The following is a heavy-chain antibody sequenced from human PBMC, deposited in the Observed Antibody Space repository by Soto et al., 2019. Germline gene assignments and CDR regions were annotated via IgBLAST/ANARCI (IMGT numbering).Heavy chain of an antibody. V-gene: IGHV3-23*01. D-gene: IGHD6-13*01. CDR1: GFTFSSYA. Sequence: VGSLRLSCAASGFTFSSYAMSWVRQAPGKGLEWVSAISGSGGSTYYADSVKGRFTISRDNSKNTLYLQMNSLRAEDTAVYYCAKGLGAQQLVRSWGQGTLVTVSS. CDR2: ISGSGGST. J-gene: IGHJ4*02. CDR3: AKGLGAQQLVRS.